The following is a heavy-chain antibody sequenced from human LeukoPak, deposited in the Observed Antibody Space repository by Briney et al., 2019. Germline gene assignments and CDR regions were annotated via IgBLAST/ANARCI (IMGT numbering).Heavy chain of an antibody. D-gene: IGHD2-2*02. CDR2: IIPIFGTA. CDR1: GGTFSSYA. CDR3: ASVRYCSSTSCYIRDYYYIDV. J-gene: IGHJ6*03. V-gene: IGHV1-69*05. Sequence: SVKVSCKASGGTFSSYAISWVRQAPGQGLEWMGGIIPIFGTANYAQKFQGRVTITTDESTSTAYMELSSLRSEDTAVYYCASVRYCSSTSCYIRDYYYIDVWGKGTTVTVSS.